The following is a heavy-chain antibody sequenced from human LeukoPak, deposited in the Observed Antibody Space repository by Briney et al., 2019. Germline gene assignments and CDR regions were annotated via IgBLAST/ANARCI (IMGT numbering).Heavy chain of an antibody. CDR2: IRYDGSNK. CDR1: GFTFSSYA. J-gene: IGHJ6*03. V-gene: IGHV3-30*02. Sequence: GGSLRLSCAASGFTFSSYAMHWVRQAPGKGLEWVAFIRYDGSNKYYADSVKGRFTISRDNSKNTLYLQMNSLRAEDTAVYYCAKRDIRFLEWLPGEEPDPYYYYYYMDVWGKGTTVTVSS. D-gene: IGHD3-3*01. CDR3: AKRDIRFLEWLPGEEPDPYYYYYYMDV.